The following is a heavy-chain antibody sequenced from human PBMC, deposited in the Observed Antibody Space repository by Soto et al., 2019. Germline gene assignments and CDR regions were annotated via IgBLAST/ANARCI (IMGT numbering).Heavy chain of an antibody. CDR2: LYWNDDR. Sequence: SGPTLVNPTQTLTLTCTFPGFSLSSIGVAVGWIRQPPGKALEWLALLYWNDDRRYSPSLKSRLTITKDTSKNQVVLTMTNLDPADTATYYCAHSASVPCCYYFDSWGQGTLVTVSS. J-gene: IGHJ4*02. D-gene: IGHD1-26*01. CDR1: GFSLSSIGVA. CDR3: AHSASVPCCYYFDS. V-gene: IGHV2-5*01.